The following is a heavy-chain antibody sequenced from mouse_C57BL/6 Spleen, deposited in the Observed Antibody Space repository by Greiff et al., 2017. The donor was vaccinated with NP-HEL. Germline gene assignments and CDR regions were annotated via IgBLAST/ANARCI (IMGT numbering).Heavy chain of an antibody. CDR2: IWSDGST. CDR1: GFSLTSYG. D-gene: IGHD2-1*01. Sequence: VKLVESGPGLVAPSQSLSITCTVSGFSLTSYGVHWVRQPPGKGLEWLGVIWSDGSTTSNSALKSRLSISKDNSKSQVFLKMNSLQTDDTAMYYCARQYLPLYAMDYWGQGTSVTVSS. V-gene: IGHV2-6-1*01. CDR3: ARQYLPLYAMDY. J-gene: IGHJ4*01.